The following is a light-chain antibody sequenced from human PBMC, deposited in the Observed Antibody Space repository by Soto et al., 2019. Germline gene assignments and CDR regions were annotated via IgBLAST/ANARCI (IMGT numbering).Light chain of an antibody. CDR1: QTISSW. CDR3: QHYNGYGR. J-gene: IGKJ1*01. V-gene: IGKV1-5*03. CDR2: KAS. Sequence: IHMTQSPSTLSGSLGDRVTITFRASQTISSWLAWYQQKPGKAPKLLIYKASTLKSGVPSRFSGSGSGTEFTLTISSLQPDDFATYYCQHYNGYGRFGQGTKVDNK.